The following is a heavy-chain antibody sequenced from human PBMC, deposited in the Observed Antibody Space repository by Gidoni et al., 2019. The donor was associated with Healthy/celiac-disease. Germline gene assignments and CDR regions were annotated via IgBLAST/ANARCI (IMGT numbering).Heavy chain of an antibody. Sequence: EVQLLASGGGLVQPGGSLRLSCAASGFTFSSYAMSWVRQAPGKGLEWVSAISGSGGSTYYADSVKGRFTISRDNSKNTLYLQMNSLRAEDTAVYYCAKEEYYYDSSGYYFDYWGQGTLVTVSS. CDR1: GFTFSSYA. D-gene: IGHD3-22*01. CDR2: ISGSGGST. CDR3: AKEEYYYDSSGYYFDY. J-gene: IGHJ4*02. V-gene: IGHV3-23*01.